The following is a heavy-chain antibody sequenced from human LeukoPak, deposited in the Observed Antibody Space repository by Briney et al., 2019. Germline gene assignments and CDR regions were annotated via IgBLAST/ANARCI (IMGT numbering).Heavy chain of an antibody. J-gene: IGHJ6*03. D-gene: IGHD2-2*01. Sequence: GGSLRLSCAASGFTFSSYGMHWVRQAPGKGLEWVAFIRYGGSNKYYADSVKGRFTISRDNSKNTLYLQMNSLRAEDTAVYYCAKAPYCSSTSCLGSMDVWGKGTTVTVSS. V-gene: IGHV3-30*02. CDR1: GFTFSSYG. CDR2: IRYGGSNK. CDR3: AKAPYCSSTSCLGSMDV.